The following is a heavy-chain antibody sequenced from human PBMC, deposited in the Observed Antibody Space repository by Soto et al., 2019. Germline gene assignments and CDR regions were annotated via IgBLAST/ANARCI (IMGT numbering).Heavy chain of an antibody. CDR2: INQDGSER. Sequence: EVQLVESGGGLVQPGGSLRLSCAASGFTFSTCWMMWVRQAPGKGLEWVASINQDGSERYYVDSVKGRFTISRDNAKNSLLLHMNSLRAEDTAVYYCVKDNRGSYWGQGTLVTVSS. J-gene: IGHJ4*02. CDR3: VKDNRGSY. V-gene: IGHV3-7*01. CDR1: GFTFSTCW. D-gene: IGHD3-10*01.